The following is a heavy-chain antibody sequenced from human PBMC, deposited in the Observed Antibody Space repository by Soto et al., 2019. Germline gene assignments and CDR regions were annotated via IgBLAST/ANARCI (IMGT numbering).Heavy chain of an antibody. V-gene: IGHV1-69*01. D-gene: IGHD3-10*01. Sequence: QVQLVQSGAEVKKPGSSVKVSCKASGGTFSSYAISWVRQAPGQGLEWMGGIIPIFGTANYAQKFQGRVTITADESTSTAYMELSSLRAEDTAVYYCARDPFLYYGSGSYHDYWGQGTLVTVSS. CDR1: GGTFSSYA. J-gene: IGHJ4*02. CDR2: IIPIFGTA. CDR3: ARDPFLYYGSGSYHDY.